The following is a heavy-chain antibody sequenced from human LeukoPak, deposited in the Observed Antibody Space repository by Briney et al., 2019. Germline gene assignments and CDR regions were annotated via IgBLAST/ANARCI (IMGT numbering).Heavy chain of an antibody. J-gene: IGHJ4*02. Sequence: GASVKVSCKASGYTFTSYAMHWVRQAPGQGLEWMGWITPSGGKNYPQKFQGRVAITRDTSITTAYMDLSRLTSDDTAVYYCARDRYGDGFAHFDYWGQGALVTVSS. D-gene: IGHD5-18*01. CDR3: ARDRYGDGFAHFDY. CDR2: ITPSGGK. CDR1: GYTFTSYA. V-gene: IGHV1-2*02.